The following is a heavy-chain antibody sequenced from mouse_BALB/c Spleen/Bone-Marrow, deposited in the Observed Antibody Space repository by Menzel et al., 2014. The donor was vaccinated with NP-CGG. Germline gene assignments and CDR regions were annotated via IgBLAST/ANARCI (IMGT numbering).Heavy chain of an antibody. J-gene: IGHJ3*01. CDR1: GFTFSDYY. V-gene: IGHV5-4*02. Sequence: EVKLVESGGGLVKPGGSLKLSSAASGFTFSDYYMYWVRQTPEKRLEWVATISDGGSYTYYPDSVKGRFTISRDNAKNNLYLQMSSLKSEDTAMYYCVLRWFAYWGQGTLVTVSA. CDR2: ISDGGSYT. CDR3: VLRWFAY. D-gene: IGHD1-1*01.